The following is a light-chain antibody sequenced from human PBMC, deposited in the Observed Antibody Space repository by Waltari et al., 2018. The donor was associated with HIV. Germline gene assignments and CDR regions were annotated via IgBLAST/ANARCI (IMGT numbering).Light chain of an antibody. CDR2: DVN. CDR3: SSYTTSSTYV. Sequence: QSALTQPASVSGSPGQSITISCTGTSSDVGAYDYVSWYQQHPGKAPKLMIYDVNNRPSGVSHRFSGSKSATTASLTISGLPAEDEADYYCSSYTTSSTYVFGTGTKVTVL. V-gene: IGLV2-14*03. J-gene: IGLJ1*01. CDR1: SSDVGAYDY.